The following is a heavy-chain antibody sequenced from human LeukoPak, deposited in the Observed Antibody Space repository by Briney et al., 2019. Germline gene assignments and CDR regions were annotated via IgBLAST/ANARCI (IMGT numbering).Heavy chain of an antibody. CDR2: INPKSGDA. CDR1: GYIFTGYY. D-gene: IGHD1-26*01. J-gene: IGHJ4*02. Sequence: GASVKVSCKASGYIFTGYYMFWVRQAPGQGLEWMGRINPKSGDANFAQNFEGRVTMTRDTSITTAYMELSSLRSDDTAVYYCAGASGNYWDFEYWGQGTLVTVSS. CDR3: AGASGNYWDFEY. V-gene: IGHV1-2*06.